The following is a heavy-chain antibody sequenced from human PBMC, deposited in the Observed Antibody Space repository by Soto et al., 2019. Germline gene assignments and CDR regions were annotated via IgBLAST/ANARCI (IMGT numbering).Heavy chain of an antibody. J-gene: IGHJ4*02. V-gene: IGHV3-43*01. D-gene: IGHD3-22*01. CDR1: GFTFDDYT. Sequence: EVQLVESGGVVVQPGGSLRLSCAASGFTFDDYTMHWVRQAPGKGLEWVSLISWDGGSTYYADSVKGRFTISRDNSKNSLYLQMNSLRTEDTALYYCAKDRRAYYDSSGYLFDYWGQGTLVTVSS. CDR3: AKDRRAYYDSSGYLFDY. CDR2: ISWDGGST.